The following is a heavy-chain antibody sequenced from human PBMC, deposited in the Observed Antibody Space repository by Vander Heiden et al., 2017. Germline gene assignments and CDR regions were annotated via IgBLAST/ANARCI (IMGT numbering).Heavy chain of an antibody. CDR1: GFRFNGHY. D-gene: IGHD3-16*02. CDR3: ARVTRGNYLEF. V-gene: IGHV3-72*01. Sequence: EVQLVESGAGLVQPGGSLSLSCAASGFRFNGHYMDWVRQAPGKGLEWVGRIRDKGTDYTTQYAASVEGRFTISRDDSKNSIYPQLNSLKTEDTAVYYCARVTRGNYLEFWGQGTLVTVSS. CDR2: IRDKGTDYTT. J-gene: IGHJ4*02.